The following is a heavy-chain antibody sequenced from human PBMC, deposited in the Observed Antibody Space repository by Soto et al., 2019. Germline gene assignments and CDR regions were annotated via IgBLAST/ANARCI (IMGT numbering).Heavy chain of an antibody. CDR1: GYTFTGYY. D-gene: IGHD2-2*02. Sequence: SVKVSCKASGYTFTGYYMHWVRQAPGQGLEWMGGIIPIFGTANYAQKFQGRVTITADKSTSTAYMELSSLRSEDTAVYYCASLLHSSSTSCYTNWFDPWGQGTLVTVSS. CDR3: ASLLHSSSTSCYTNWFDP. CDR2: IIPIFGTA. J-gene: IGHJ5*02. V-gene: IGHV1-69*06.